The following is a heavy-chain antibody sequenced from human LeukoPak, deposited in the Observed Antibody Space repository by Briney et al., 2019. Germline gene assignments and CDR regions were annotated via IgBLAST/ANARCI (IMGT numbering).Heavy chain of an antibody. CDR2: IIPIFGTA. CDR1: GGTFSSYA. CDR3: VRGEYYYDSSGYHPCDY. D-gene: IGHD3-22*01. Sequence: ASVKVSCKASGGTFSSYAISWVRQAPGQGLEWMGGIIPIFGTANYAQKFQGRVTITADESTSTAYMELSSLRSEDTAVYYCVRGEYYYDSSGYHPCDYWGQGTLVTVSS. V-gene: IGHV1-69*13. J-gene: IGHJ4*02.